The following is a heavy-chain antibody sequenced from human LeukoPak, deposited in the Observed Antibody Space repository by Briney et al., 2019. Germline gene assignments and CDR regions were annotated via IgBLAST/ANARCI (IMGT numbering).Heavy chain of an antibody. CDR3: ARGVFHSSYFDY. D-gene: IGHD3-22*01. J-gene: IGHJ4*02. V-gene: IGHV4-34*01. CDR1: GGSFSGYY. Sequence: TSETLSLTCAVYGGSFSGYYWSWIRQPPGKGLEWIGEINHSGSTNYNPSLKSRVTISVDTSKNQFSLKLSSVTAADTAVYYCARGVFHSSYFDYWGQGTLVTVSS. CDR2: INHSGST.